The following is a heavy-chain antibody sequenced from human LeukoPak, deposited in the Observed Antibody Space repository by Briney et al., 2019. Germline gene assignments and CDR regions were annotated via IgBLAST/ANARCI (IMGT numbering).Heavy chain of an antibody. CDR2: IGGGGENT. CDR3: AKVLAGSQDY. V-gene: IGHV3-23*01. D-gene: IGHD1-26*01. J-gene: IGHJ4*02. Sequence: SGGSLRLSCVASGFNFSSYAMSWVRQAPGKGLEWLSTIGGGGENTYYADSARGRFTISRDNSKNTVYLQMKSLRAEDTAVYFCAKVLAGSQDYWGQGTLVTVSS. CDR1: GFNFSSYA.